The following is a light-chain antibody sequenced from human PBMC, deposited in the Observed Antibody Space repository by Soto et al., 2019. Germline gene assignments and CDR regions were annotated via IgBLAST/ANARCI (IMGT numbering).Light chain of an antibody. V-gene: IGLV2-14*01. CDR1: SSDVGGYNY. J-gene: IGLJ1*01. CDR3: SSYTISSSLYV. CDR2: DVS. Sequence: QSVLTQPASVSASPGQSITISCTGTSSDVGGYNYVSWYQQHPGKAPKLMIYDVSNRPSGVSNRFSGSKSGNTASLTISGLQAEDEADYYCSSYTISSSLYVFGTGTKLTVL.